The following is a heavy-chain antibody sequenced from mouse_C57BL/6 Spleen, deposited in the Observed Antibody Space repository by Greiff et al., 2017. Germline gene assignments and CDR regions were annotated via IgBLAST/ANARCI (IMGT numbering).Heavy chain of an antibody. CDR3: ARSLRSPYYFDY. Sequence: QVQLKQSGPELVKPGASVKISCKASGYSFTSYYIHWVKQRPGPGLEWIGWIYPGSGNTKYNEKFKGKATLTADTSSSTAYMQLSSLTSEDSAVYYCARSLRSPYYFDYWGQGTTLTVSS. V-gene: IGHV1-66*01. D-gene: IGHD1-1*01. CDR2: IYPGSGNT. CDR1: GYSFTSYY. J-gene: IGHJ2*01.